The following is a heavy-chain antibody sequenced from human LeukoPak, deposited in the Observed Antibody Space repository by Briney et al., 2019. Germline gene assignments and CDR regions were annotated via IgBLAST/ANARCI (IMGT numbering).Heavy chain of an antibody. V-gene: IGHV1-69*05. Sequence: ASVKVSCKASGGTFSSYAISWVRQAPGQGLEWMGRIIPIFGTANYAQKFQGRVTITTDESTSTAYMGLSSLRSEDTAVYYCAREALLYYDSSSYYLGWFQHWGQGTLVTVSS. CDR1: GGTFSSYA. J-gene: IGHJ1*01. D-gene: IGHD3-22*01. CDR2: IIPIFGTA. CDR3: AREALLYYDSSSYYLGWFQH.